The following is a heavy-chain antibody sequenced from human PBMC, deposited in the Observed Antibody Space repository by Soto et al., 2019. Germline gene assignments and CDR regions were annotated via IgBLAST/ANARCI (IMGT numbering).Heavy chain of an antibody. Sequence: QVQLQESGPGLVKPSETLSLTCTVSGGSMGNYYWFWIRQFAGKELEWIGRVSGSGNTNDNPALKSRATLSIDTSKNQFSLKLSSVTAADTAVYYCARADYDILTGSYAVDVWGQGTTVTVSS. CDR1: GGSMGNYY. CDR3: ARADYDILTGSYAVDV. J-gene: IGHJ6*02. D-gene: IGHD3-9*01. V-gene: IGHV4-4*07. CDR2: VSGSGNT.